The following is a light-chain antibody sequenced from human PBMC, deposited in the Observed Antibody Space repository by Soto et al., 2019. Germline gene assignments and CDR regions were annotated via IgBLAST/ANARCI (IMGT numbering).Light chain of an antibody. Sequence: DVVMTQSPLSLPVTLGQPASISCRSSQGLVHTDGNIYFNWFQQRPGLSPRRLIYKISNRDSGVPDRFSGSGSGKDFTLRISRVEAEDVGLYYCMQATHWPWTFGQGTNVEIK. J-gene: IGKJ1*01. CDR2: KIS. CDR3: MQATHWPWT. CDR1: QGLVHTDGNIY. V-gene: IGKV2-30*02.